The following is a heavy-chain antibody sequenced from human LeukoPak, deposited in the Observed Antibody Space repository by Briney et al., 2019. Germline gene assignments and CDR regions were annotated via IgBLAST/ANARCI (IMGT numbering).Heavy chain of an antibody. V-gene: IGHV1-69*05. D-gene: IGHD6-13*01. CDR1: GGTFSSYA. J-gene: IGHJ1*01. CDR3: AARIAVAGHAEYFQH. CDR2: IIPIFGTA. Sequence: GASVKVSCKASGGTFSSYAISWVRQAPGQGLEWMGRIIPIFGTANYAQKFQGRVTITTDESTSTAYMELSSLRSEDTAVYYCAARIAVAGHAEYFQHWGQGTLVTVSS.